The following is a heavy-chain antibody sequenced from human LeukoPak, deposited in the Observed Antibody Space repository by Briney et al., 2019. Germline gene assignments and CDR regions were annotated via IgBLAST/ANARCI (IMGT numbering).Heavy chain of an antibody. Sequence: TGGSLRLSCAASGFTFSSYAMSWVRQAPEKGLEWVSTISGSGGGTYYADSVKGRFTISRDDSKNTLYLQMNSLRAEDTAVYYCAKVGLAPYAFDYWGQGTLVTVSS. CDR3: AKVGLAPYAFDY. CDR1: GFTFSSYA. D-gene: IGHD2-8*01. J-gene: IGHJ4*02. CDR2: ISGSGGGT. V-gene: IGHV3-23*01.